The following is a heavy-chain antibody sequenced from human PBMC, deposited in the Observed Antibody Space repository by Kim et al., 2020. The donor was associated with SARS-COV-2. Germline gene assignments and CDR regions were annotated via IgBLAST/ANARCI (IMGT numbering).Heavy chain of an antibody. CDR1: GLYV. CDR2: LSLDGFSK. J-gene: IGHJ4*02. Sequence: GGSLRLSCATSGLYVIHWVRQAPGKGLEWVAALSLDGFSKYFADSVNGRFTIPRDDSKNTVWLQLNNLRDEDSAMYYCATEGGTSGRYGYFDYWSQGTLVTVPS. V-gene: IGHV3-30*04. D-gene: IGHD2-2*03. CDR3: ATEGGTSGRYGYFDY.